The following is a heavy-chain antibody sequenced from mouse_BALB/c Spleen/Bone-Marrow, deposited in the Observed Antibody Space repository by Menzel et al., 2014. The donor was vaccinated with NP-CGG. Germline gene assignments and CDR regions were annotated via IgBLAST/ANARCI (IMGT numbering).Heavy chain of an antibody. CDR3: ARLGRDY. CDR1: GYIFTGYN. Sequence: VQLQQSGPELVKPGASVKISCKASGYIFTGYNMHWVKQSHGKSLEWIGYIYPYNGGTGYNQKFKSKATLTVDNSSSTAYMELRSLTSEDSAVYYCARLGRDYWGRGTTLTVSS. V-gene: IGHV1S29*02. J-gene: IGHJ2*01. D-gene: IGHD4-1*01. CDR2: IYPYNGGT.